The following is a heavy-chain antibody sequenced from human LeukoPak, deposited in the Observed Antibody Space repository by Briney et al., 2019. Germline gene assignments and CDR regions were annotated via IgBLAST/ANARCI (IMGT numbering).Heavy chain of an antibody. Sequence: ASVTVSCKASGYTFTDYYLHWVRQAPGQGLEWMGWINPKTGGTDYAQKFQGRFTMTRDTSISTVYMELSRLRSDDTAVYFCARDSTAAPHCFDYWGQGTLVTVSS. CDR1: GYTFTDYY. J-gene: IGHJ4*02. CDR2: INPKTGGT. CDR3: ARDSTAAPHCFDY. D-gene: IGHD2-8*02. V-gene: IGHV1-2*02.